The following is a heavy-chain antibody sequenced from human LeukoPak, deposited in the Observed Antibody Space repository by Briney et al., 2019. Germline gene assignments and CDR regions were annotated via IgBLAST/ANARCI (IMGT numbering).Heavy chain of an antibody. J-gene: IGHJ6*03. V-gene: IGHV4-61*02. D-gene: IGHD2-2*01. Sequence: SETLSLTCTVSGGSISSGSYYWSWIRQPAGKGLEWIGRIYTSGSTNYNPSLKSRVTISVDTSKNKFSLKLSSVTAADTAVYYCARATDCSSTSCSYYMDVWGKGTTVTVSS. CDR1: GGSISSGSYY. CDR2: IYTSGST. CDR3: ARATDCSSTSCSYYMDV.